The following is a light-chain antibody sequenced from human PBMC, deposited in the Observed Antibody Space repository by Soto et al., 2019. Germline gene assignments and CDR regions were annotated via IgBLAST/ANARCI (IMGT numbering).Light chain of an antibody. Sequence: QSALTQPASVSGSPGQSITISCTGTSSDVGGYNYVSWYQHHPGKAPKLIIYDVTNRPSGVSNRFSGSKSGNTASLTISGLQPEDEADYYCTSYRSSSTLLGVFGTGTKVTVL. J-gene: IGLJ1*01. CDR2: DVT. CDR3: TSYRSSSTLLGV. CDR1: SSDVGGYNY. V-gene: IGLV2-14*03.